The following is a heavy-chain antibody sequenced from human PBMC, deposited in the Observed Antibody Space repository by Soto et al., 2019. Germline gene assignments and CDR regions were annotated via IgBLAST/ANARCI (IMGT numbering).Heavy chain of an antibody. CDR3: AKDRRAGGNYGFYSDF. D-gene: IGHD1-7*01. Sequence: QTGGSLRLSCAASGFTFSSYTMSWVRQAPGKGLEWVSFSSATGAGTYYADSVKGRFTISRDNSKNTLYLQMTSLRADDTAVYYCAKDRRAGGNYGFYSDFWGQGALVTVSS. CDR2: SSATGAGT. J-gene: IGHJ4*02. V-gene: IGHV3-23*01. CDR1: GFTFSSYT.